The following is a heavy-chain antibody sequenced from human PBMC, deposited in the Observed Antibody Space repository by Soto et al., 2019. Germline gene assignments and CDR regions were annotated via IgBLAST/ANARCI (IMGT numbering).Heavy chain of an antibody. V-gene: IGHV3-23*01. J-gene: IGHJ6*02. CDR1: GFTFSSYA. D-gene: IGHD2-2*01. CDR3: AKWYCISTSCPNPHYYYYGMDV. CDR2: ISGSGGST. Sequence: GGSLRLSCAASGFTFSSYAMSWVRQAPGKGLEWVSAISGSGGSTYYADSVKGRFTISRDNSKNTLYLQMNSLRAEDTAVYYCAKWYCISTSCPNPHYYYYGMDVWGQGTTVTVSS.